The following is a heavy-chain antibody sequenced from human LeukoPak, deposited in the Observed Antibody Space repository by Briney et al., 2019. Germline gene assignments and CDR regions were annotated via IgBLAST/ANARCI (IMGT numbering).Heavy chain of an antibody. D-gene: IGHD3-10*01. CDR3: ARDSYMVRGVIITPPFDY. Sequence: GGSLRLSCAASGFTFSSYGMHWVRQAPDKGLEWVAVISYDGSNKYYADSVKGRFTISRDNSKNTLYLQMNSLRAEDTAVYYCARDSYMVRGVIITPPFDYWGQGTLVTVSS. V-gene: IGHV3-30*03. J-gene: IGHJ4*02. CDR1: GFTFSSYG. CDR2: ISYDGSNK.